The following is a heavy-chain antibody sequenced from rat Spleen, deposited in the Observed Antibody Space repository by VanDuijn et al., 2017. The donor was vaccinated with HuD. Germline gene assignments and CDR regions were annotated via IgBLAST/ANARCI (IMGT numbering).Heavy chain of an antibody. V-gene: IGHV2-63*01. Sequence: QVQLRESGPGLVQPSETLSLTCTVSGFSLTNYDVHWVRQPPQKGLEWMGRMRYNGDTAYNSTLKSRLSISRDTSKNQVFLKMSSLQTDDTGTYYCTRDPPGSSGVMDVWGQGASVTVSS. D-gene: IGHD5-1*01. CDR1: GFSLTNYD. J-gene: IGHJ4*01. CDR3: TRDPPGSSGVMDV. CDR2: MRYNGDT.